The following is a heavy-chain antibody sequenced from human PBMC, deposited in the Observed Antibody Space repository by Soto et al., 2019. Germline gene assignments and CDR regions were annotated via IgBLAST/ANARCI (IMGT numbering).Heavy chain of an antibody. CDR3: ARLKDSSGYYFYGMDV. V-gene: IGHV5-51*01. Sequence: PGESLKISCKGSGYSFIDYWIGWVRQMPGKGLEWMGIIYSGDSDIRYSPSFQGQVTISADKSISTAYLQWSSLKASDTAMYYCARLKDSSGYYFYGMDVWGQGTTVTVSS. CDR1: GYSFIDYW. J-gene: IGHJ6*02. CDR2: IYSGDSDI. D-gene: IGHD3-22*01.